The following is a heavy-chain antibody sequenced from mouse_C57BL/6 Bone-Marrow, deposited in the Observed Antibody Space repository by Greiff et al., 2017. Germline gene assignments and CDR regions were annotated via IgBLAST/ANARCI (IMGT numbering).Heavy chain of an antibody. V-gene: IGHV5-6*01. Sequence: EVKLVESGGDLVKPGGSLKLSCAASGFTFSSYGMSWVRQTPDKRLEWVATISSGGSYTYYPDSVKGRFTISRNNTKNTLYLQMNILKPEETAKYYCSKLLLQSFFHYWGQGTTLTVSS. CDR3: SKLLLQSFFHY. J-gene: IGHJ2*01. CDR1: GFTFSSYG. CDR2: ISSGGSYT. D-gene: IGHD1-1*01.